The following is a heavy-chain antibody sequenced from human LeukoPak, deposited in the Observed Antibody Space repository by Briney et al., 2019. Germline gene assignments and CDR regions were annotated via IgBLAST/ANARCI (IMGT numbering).Heavy chain of an antibody. CDR3: ATYRQVLLPFES. CDR2: LSDSGGST. CDR1: GFTFSSCG. J-gene: IGHJ4*02. Sequence: GGSLRLSCAASGFTFSSCGMSWVRQAPGKGLEWVSALSDSGGSTFYADSVKGRFTISRDNSKSTLSLQMSSLRAEDTAIYYCATYRQVLLPFESWGQGTLVTVSS. V-gene: IGHV3-23*01. D-gene: IGHD2-8*02.